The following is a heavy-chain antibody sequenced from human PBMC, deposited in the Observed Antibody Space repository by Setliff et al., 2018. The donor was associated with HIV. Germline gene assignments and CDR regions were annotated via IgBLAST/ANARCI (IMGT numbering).Heavy chain of an antibody. D-gene: IGHD3-22*01. CDR2: IFASGDT. J-gene: IGHJ4*02. Sequence: SETLSLTCTVSGGSISRGSYSWSWIRQPPGKGLEWIGFIFASGDTKYNPSLQSRVSMSIDTSKNQFSLKLSSVTAADTAVYYCARATGDSGYPRFFHYWGQGTLVTVSS. CDR1: GGSISRGSYS. V-gene: IGHV4-61*01. CDR3: ARATGDSGYPRFFHY.